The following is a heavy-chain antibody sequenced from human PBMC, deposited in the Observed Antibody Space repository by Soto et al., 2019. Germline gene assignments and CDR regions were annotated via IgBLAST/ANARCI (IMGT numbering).Heavy chain of an antibody. CDR1: GFTFSSYA. V-gene: IGHV3-23*01. Sequence: GGSLRLSCAASGFTFSSYAMSWVRQAPGKGLEWVSAISGSGGSTYYADSVKGRFTISRDNSKNTLYLQMNSLRAEDTAVYYCAKGDVLRYFDWLSRQYYFDYWCQGTLVTVSS. D-gene: IGHD3-9*01. CDR2: ISGSGGST. CDR3: AKGDVLRYFDWLSRQYYFDY. J-gene: IGHJ4*02.